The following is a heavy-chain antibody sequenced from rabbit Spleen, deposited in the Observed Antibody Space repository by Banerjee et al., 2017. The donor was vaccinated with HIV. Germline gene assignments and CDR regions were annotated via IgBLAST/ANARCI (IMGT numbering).Heavy chain of an antibody. CDR3: ARDLAGAIGWNFYL. CDR1: GFDFSSYG. CDR2: INTATGKP. Sequence: QQQLVESGGGLVQPGGSLKLSCKASGFDFSSYGVSWVRQAPGKGLEWIACINTATGKPVYATWAKGRFTISTTSSTTVTLQMTSLTGADTATYFCARDLAGAIGWNFYLWGPGTLVTVS. V-gene: IGHV1S45*01. J-gene: IGHJ4*01. D-gene: IGHD4-1*01.